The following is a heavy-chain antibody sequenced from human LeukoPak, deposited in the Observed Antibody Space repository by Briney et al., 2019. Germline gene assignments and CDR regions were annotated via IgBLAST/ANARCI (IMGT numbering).Heavy chain of an antibody. J-gene: IGHJ4*02. CDR3: ARGGSSRYTITY. V-gene: IGHV3-30*02. CDR2: VRYDESTK. D-gene: IGHD6-13*01. CDR1: GFTFSNYG. Sequence: GGSLRLSCAASGFTFSNYGMHWVRQAPGKGLEWVAFVRYDESTKFHADSVKGRFTLSRDNAKNTLYLQMNSLRVEDMAVYYCARGGSSRYTITYWGQGTLVTVSS.